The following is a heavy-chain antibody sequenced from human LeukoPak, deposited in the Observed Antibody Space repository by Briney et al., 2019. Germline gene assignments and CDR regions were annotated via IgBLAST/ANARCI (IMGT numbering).Heavy chain of an antibody. CDR1: GGSISSGGYS. D-gene: IGHD4-17*01. CDR3: ARDTYGDYAYDY. Sequence: SETLSLTCAVSGGSISSGGYSWSWIRQPPGKGLEWIGYIYHSGSTYYNPSLKSRVTISVDRSKNQFSLKLSSVTAADTAVYYCARDTYGDYAYDYWGQGTLVTVSS. CDR2: IYHSGST. V-gene: IGHV4-30-2*01. J-gene: IGHJ4*02.